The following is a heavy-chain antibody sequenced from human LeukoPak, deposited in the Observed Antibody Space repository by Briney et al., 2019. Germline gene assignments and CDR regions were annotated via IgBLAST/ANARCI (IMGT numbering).Heavy chain of an antibody. Sequence: GGSLRLSCAASGFTFSSSAMSWVRLAPGKGLEWVASINHNGNVNYYVDSVKGRFTISRDNAKNSLYLQMSNLRAEDTAVYFCARGGGLDVWGQGATVTVSS. D-gene: IGHD3-16*01. CDR1: GFTFSSSA. J-gene: IGHJ6*02. CDR2: INHNGNVN. V-gene: IGHV3-7*03. CDR3: ARGGGLDV.